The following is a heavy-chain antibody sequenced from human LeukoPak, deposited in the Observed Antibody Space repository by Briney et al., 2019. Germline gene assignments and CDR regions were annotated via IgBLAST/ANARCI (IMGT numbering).Heavy chain of an antibody. CDR1: GGSISSSSYY. CDR2: IYYSGST. D-gene: IGHD4-11*01. Sequence: PSETLSLTCTVSGGSISSSSYYWGWIRQPPGKGLEWIGSIYYSGSTYYNPSLKSRVTISVDTSKNQFSLKLSSVTAADTAVYYCASRYRPPSTVTTNYYYYYMDVWGKGTTVTVSS. V-gene: IGHV4-39*01. CDR3: ASRYRPPSTVTTNYYYYYMDV. J-gene: IGHJ6*03.